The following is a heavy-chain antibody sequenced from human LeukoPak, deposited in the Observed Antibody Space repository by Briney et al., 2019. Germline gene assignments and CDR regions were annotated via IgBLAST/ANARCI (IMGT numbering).Heavy chain of an antibody. V-gene: IGHV4-39*01. J-gene: IGHJ4*02. Sequence: PSETLSLTCTVSGGSISSSSYYWGWIRQPPGKGLEWIGSIYYSGSTYYNPSLKSRVTMSVDTSKNQFSLKLSSVTAADTAVYYCARRKGSIAVAGIGIYYFDYWGQGTLVTVSS. D-gene: IGHD6-19*01. CDR2: IYYSGST. CDR1: GGSISSSSYY. CDR3: ARRKGSIAVAGIGIYYFDY.